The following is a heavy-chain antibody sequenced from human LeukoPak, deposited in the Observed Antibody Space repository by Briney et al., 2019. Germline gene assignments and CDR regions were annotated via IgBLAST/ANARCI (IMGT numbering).Heavy chain of an antibody. D-gene: IGHD6-6*01. V-gene: IGHV3-23*01. CDR1: GFTFSSYA. Sequence: GGSLRLSCAASGFTFSSYAMSWVRQAPGKGLEWVSAISGSGGSTYYADSVKGRFTISRDNSKNTLYLQMNSLRAEDTGVYYCAKDEYSSSKFYYYYMDVWGKGTTVTVSS. J-gene: IGHJ6*03. CDR3: AKDEYSSSKFYYYYMDV. CDR2: ISGSGGST.